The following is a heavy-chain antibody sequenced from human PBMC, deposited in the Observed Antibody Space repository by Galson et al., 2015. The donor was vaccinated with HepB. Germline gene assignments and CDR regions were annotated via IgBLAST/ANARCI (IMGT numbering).Heavy chain of an antibody. D-gene: IGHD2-21*02. CDR1: GFTFSGYH. V-gene: IGHV3-30-3*01. CDR3: ASYQRSCGGDCSQGGPFSEDGSFDL. J-gene: IGHJ2*01. CDR2: LSSDRNYE. Sequence: SLRLSCAASGFTFSGYHMHWVRRAPGKGLEWVSLLSSDRNYEWYADSVKGRFTISRDNSEGSLYLQMNSLRAEDTAVYYCASYQRSCGGDCSQGGPFSEDGSFDLWGRGTLVSVSS.